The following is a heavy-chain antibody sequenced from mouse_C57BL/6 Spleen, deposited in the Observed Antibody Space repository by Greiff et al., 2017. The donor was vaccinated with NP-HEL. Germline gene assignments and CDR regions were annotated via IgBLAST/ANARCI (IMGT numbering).Heavy chain of an antibody. Sequence: EVQLQQSGPELVKPGASVKISCKASGYTFTDYYMNWVKQSHGKSLEWIGDINPNNGGTSYNQKFKGKATLTVDKSSSTAYMELRSLTSEDSAVYYCARRAERYFDVWGTGTTVTVSS. CDR3: ARRAERYFDV. CDR2: INPNNGGT. D-gene: IGHD3-1*01. V-gene: IGHV1-26*01. CDR1: GYTFTDYY. J-gene: IGHJ1*03.